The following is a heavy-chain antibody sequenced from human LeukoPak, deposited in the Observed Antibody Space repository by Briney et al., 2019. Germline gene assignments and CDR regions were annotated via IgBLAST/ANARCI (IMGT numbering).Heavy chain of an antibody. V-gene: IGHV4-4*02. D-gene: IGHD2-15*01. CDR2: IYHSGST. J-gene: IGHJ5*02. CDR3: ARDCSGGSCYPYNWFDP. CDR1: GGSISSSNW. Sequence: SETLSLTCAVSGGSISSSNWWIWVRQPPGKGLEWVGEIYHSGSTHYNPSLKSRVTISVDKSKNQFSLKLSSVTAADTAVYYCARDCSGGSCYPYNWFDPWGQGTLVTVSS.